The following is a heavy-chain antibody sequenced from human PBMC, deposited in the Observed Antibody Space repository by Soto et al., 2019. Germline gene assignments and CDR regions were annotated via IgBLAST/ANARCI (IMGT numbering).Heavy chain of an antibody. CDR3: AKDAPYYYDSSGYYGPFDY. Sequence: PGGSLRLSCAASGFTFSSYGIHWVRQAPGKGLEWVALISYDGSNKYYADSVKGRFTISRDNSKNTLYLQMNSLRAEDTAMYYCAKDAPYYYDSSGYYGPFDYWGQGTLATVSS. CDR1: GFTFSSYG. V-gene: IGHV3-30*18. CDR2: ISYDGSNK. J-gene: IGHJ4*02. D-gene: IGHD3-22*01.